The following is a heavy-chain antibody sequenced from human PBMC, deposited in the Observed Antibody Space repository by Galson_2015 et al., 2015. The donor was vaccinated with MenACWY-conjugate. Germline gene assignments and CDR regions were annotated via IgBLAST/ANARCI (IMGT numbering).Heavy chain of an antibody. CDR1: GFTFSDYW. J-gene: IGHJ3*02. CDR3: ARRKSFDI. CDR2: IKLDGSQK. Sequence: SLRLSCAASGFTFSDYWMSWVRQAPGKGLEWVANIKLDGSQKYYVDSVKGRFTISRDNAKNSLYLQMTSLGAEDTAVYYCARRKSFDIWGQGTMVTVSS. V-gene: IGHV3-7*03.